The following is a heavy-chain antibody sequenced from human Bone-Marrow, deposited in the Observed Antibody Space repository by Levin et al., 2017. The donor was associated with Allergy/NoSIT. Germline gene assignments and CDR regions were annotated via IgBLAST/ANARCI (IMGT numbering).Heavy chain of an antibody. CDR1: GGTFGSSS. J-gene: IGHJ6*02. CDR3: AATTGTTRGRGGHYYCGLDA. D-gene: IGHD1-1*01. CDR2: IMPIYGTS. V-gene: IGHV1-69*01. Sequence: PGGSLRLSCKASGGTFGSSSISWVRQAPGQGLEWMGGIMPIYGTSTYGQKFQVRITITADESTGIAYMELSGLTSDDTALYYCAATTGTTRGRGGHYYCGLDAWGQGTTVTVSS.